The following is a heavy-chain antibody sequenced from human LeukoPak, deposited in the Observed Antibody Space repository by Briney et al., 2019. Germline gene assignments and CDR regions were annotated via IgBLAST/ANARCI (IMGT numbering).Heavy chain of an antibody. V-gene: IGHV4-39*07. CDR1: GGSISSYY. CDR2: IYYSGST. Sequence: SETLSLTCTVSGGSISSYYWGWIRQPPGKGLEWIGSIYYSGSTYYNPSLKSRVTISVDTSTNQFSLKLSSVTAADTAVYYCARDSGARFDYWGQGTLVTVSS. CDR3: ARDSGARFDY. D-gene: IGHD6-25*01. J-gene: IGHJ4*02.